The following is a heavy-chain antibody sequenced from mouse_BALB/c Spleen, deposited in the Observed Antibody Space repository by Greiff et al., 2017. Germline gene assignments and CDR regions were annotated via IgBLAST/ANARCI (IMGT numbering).Heavy chain of an antibody. CDR2: ISSGGST. J-gene: IGHJ2*01. Sequence: EVKLVESGGGLVKPGGSLKLSCAASGFTFSSYAMSWVRQTPEKRLEWVASISSGGSTYYPDSVKGRFTISRDNARNILYLQMSSLRSEDTAMYYCARGLDGSSYFDYWGQGTTLTVSS. CDR1: GFTFSSYA. V-gene: IGHV5-6-5*01. CDR3: ARGLDGSSYFDY. D-gene: IGHD1-1*01.